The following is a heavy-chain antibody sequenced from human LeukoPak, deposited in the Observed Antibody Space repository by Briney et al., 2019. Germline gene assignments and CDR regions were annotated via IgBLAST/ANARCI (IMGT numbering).Heavy chain of an antibody. Sequence: GASVKVSCKASGYTFTSYGISWVRQAPGQGLEWMGWISAYNGNTNYAQKLQGRVTMTTDTSTSTAYMELRSLRSDDTAVYYCARGAHVRMYDSNHNCFDPWGQGTLVTVSS. CDR1: GYTFTSYG. CDR3: ARGAHVRMYDSNHNCFDP. CDR2: ISAYNGNT. V-gene: IGHV1-18*01. J-gene: IGHJ5*02. D-gene: IGHD3-22*01.